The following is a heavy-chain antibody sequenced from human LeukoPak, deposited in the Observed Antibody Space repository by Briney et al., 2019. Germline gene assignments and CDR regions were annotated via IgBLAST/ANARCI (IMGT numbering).Heavy chain of an antibody. D-gene: IGHD6-13*01. V-gene: IGHV1-69*04. CDR3: ARVSIRETRYSSIPEFDP. CDR1: GGTFSSYA. J-gene: IGHJ5*02. CDR2: IIPILGIA. Sequence: ASVKVSCKASGGTFSSYAISWVRQAPGQGLEWMGRIIPILGIANYAQKFQGRVTITADKSISTAHMELSRLRSDDTAVYYCARVSIRETRYSSIPEFDPWGQGTLVTVSS.